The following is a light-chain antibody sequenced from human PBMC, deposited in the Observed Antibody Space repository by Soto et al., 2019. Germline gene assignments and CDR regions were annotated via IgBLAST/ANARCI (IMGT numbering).Light chain of an antibody. CDR1: QSISNW. CDR3: QQYNSYS. Sequence: DIKMTQSPSTLLASAGDRVTITCRASQSISNWLAWYQQKPGTAPKVLIYRASNLRSGVPSRFSGSGSGTEFTITIRRLQPDDVATYHCQQYNSYSFGQGTKVDIK. V-gene: IGKV1-5*01. J-gene: IGKJ1*01. CDR2: RAS.